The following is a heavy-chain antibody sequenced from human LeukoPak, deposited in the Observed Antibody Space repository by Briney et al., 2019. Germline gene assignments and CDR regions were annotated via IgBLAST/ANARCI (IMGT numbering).Heavy chain of an antibody. D-gene: IGHD3-22*01. Sequence: GASVKVSCKASGYTFTSYGISWVRQPPGQGLEWMGWISAYNGNTNYAQKLQGRVTMTTDTSTSTAYMELRSLRSDDTAVYYCARDMMGGEYYYDSSGYLDYWGQGTLVTVSS. CDR1: GYTFTSYG. CDR2: ISAYNGNT. V-gene: IGHV1-18*01. CDR3: ARDMMGGEYYYDSSGYLDY. J-gene: IGHJ4*02.